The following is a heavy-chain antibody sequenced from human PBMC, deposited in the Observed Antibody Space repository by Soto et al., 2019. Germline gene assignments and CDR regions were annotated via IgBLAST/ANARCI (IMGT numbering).Heavy chain of an antibody. CDR1: GFTFNTFE. Sequence: GSLRLSCAASGFTFNTFEISWVRQAPGRGLEWVSFISDDSSRTYYADAVKGRFTISRDNSKYTLYLQMNSLTAEDTAVYACVKGGWLDFWGQGTLVTVSS. J-gene: IGHJ5*01. CDR2: ISDDSSRT. CDR3: VKGGWLDF. V-gene: IGHV3-23*01. D-gene: IGHD3-16*01.